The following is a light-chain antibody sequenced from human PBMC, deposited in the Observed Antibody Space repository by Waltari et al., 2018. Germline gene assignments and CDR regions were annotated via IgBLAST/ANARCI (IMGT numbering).Light chain of an antibody. CDR3: AAWDDSLRSPI. Sequence: QSVLAQPPSASGTPGQRVTISCAGSSSNLGRNYVSWYQQFPGTAPKALTYRNNERPSGVPDRFSGSKSGTSASLAISGLRSEDEADYYCAAWDDSLRSPIFGGGTKLTVL. CDR1: SSNLGRNY. CDR2: RNN. V-gene: IGLV1-47*01. J-gene: IGLJ2*01.